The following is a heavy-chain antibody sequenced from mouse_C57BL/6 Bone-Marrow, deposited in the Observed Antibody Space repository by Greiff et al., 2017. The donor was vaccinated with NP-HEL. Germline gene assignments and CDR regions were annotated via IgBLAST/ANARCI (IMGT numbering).Heavy chain of an antibody. D-gene: IGHD2-1*01. CDR1: GYSFTTAG. CDR3: ARWELLDY. J-gene: IGHJ2*01. CDR2: INGHSGEP. Sequence: VESGPELKKPGETVKISCKASGYSFTTAGMQWVRKMPGKGLKWIGWINGHSGEPKYAADFKGRFVFSLETSDSTAYLQISKLKNEDTATYFCARWELLDYWGQGTTLTVSS. V-gene: IGHV9-4*01.